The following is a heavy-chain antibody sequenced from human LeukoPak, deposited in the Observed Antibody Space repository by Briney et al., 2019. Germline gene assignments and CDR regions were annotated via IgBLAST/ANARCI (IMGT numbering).Heavy chain of an antibody. Sequence: GGSLRLSCAASGFTVSSNYMSWVRQAPGKGLEWVSVIYSGGSTYYADSVKGRFTISRDNSKNTLYLKMNSLRAEDTAVYYCARDLRKGVFLDYWGQGTLVTVSS. J-gene: IGHJ4*02. CDR1: GFTVSSNY. CDR2: IYSGGST. CDR3: ARDLRKGVFLDY. V-gene: IGHV3-53*01. D-gene: IGHD1-14*01.